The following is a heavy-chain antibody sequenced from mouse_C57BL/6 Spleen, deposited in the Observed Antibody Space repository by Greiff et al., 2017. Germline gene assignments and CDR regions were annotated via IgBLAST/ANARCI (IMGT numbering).Heavy chain of an antibody. D-gene: IGHD2-14*01. CDR3: ARNWYVTLAY. CDR1: GFTLTSYG. Sequence: QVQLKQSGPGLVKPSPTLYITCTVSGFTLTSYGVHWVRQCPGQGLEWVGVIWSDGSTDYNAAFISSQSISTDNSKSQVFCNMNSLQADDTAIYYCARNWYVTLAYWGQGTLVTVSA. CDR2: IWSDGST. V-gene: IGHV2-2*01. J-gene: IGHJ3*01.